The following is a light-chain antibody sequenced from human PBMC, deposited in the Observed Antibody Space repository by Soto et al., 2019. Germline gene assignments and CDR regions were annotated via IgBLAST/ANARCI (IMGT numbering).Light chain of an antibody. CDR3: QQRSNWPKLT. V-gene: IGKV3-11*01. J-gene: IGKJ4*01. Sequence: EIVLTQSPGTLSLSPGERATLSCWASQSISSYLAWYQQKPGQAPRLLIYDASNRATGIPARFSGSGSGTDFTLTISSLEPEDFAVYYCQQRSNWPKLTFGGGTKVDIK. CDR2: DAS. CDR1: QSISSY.